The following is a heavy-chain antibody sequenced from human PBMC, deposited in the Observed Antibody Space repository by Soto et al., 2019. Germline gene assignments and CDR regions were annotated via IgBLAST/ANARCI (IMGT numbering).Heavy chain of an antibody. V-gene: IGHV3-73*01. Sequence: GGSLRLSCAASGLTFSSSAIHWVRKASGKGLEWVGRIRRKADNVAPRYAASVRGRLPLSRDNSKNTLYLQMNSLRAEDTAVYYCARRSSGWYFDYWGQGTLVTVSS. J-gene: IGHJ4*02. D-gene: IGHD6-19*01. CDR3: ARRSSGWYFDY. CDR1: GLTFSSSA. CDR2: IRRKADNVAP.